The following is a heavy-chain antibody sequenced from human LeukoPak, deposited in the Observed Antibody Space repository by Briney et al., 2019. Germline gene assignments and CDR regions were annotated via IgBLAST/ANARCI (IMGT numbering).Heavy chain of an antibody. CDR3: ARDAETYYYDSSGYYVSYFDY. CDR1: GFTFSSYS. CDR2: ISSSSSYI. D-gene: IGHD3-22*01. Sequence: GRSLRLSCAASGFTFSSYSMNWVRQAPGKRLEWVSSISSSSSYIYYADSVKGRFTISRDNAKNSLYLQMNSLRAEDTAVYYCARDAETYYYDSSGYYVSYFDYWGQGTLVTVSS. J-gene: IGHJ4*02. V-gene: IGHV3-21*01.